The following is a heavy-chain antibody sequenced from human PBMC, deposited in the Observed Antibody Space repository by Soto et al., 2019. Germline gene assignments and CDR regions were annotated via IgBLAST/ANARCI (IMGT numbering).Heavy chain of an antibody. D-gene: IGHD2-21*02. J-gene: IGHJ4*02. CDR1: GGTFSSYA. V-gene: IGHV1-69*06. CDR3: AIGYCGGDCYPPYYFDY. Sequence: QVQLVQSGAEVKKPGSSVKVSCKASGGTFSSYAISWVRQAPGQGLEWMGGIIPIFGTANYAQKFQGRDTITADKSTSTAYMELSSLRSEDTAVYYCAIGYCGGDCYPPYYFDYWGQGTLVTVSS. CDR2: IIPIFGTA.